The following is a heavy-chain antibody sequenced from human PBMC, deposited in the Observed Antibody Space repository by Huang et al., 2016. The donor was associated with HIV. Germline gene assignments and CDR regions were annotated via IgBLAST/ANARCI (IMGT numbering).Heavy chain of an antibody. D-gene: IGHD6-19*01. J-gene: IGHJ4*02. CDR1: GFRFNDYN. V-gene: IGHV3-21*01. Sequence: EVQLVESGGGLVKVGGSLRLSCVASGFRFNDYNINWVRQAPGKGREWGSSSSKNGETHYGDSVRGRFTISRDNANKSGYLQMNSLRAEDTAVYYCARRAAVIGMDYWGQGALVTVSS. CDR2: SSKNGET. CDR3: ARRAAVIGMDY.